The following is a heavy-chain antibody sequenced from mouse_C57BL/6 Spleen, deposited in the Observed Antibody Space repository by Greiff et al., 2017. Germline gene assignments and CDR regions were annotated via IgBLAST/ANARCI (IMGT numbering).Heavy chain of an antibody. Sequence: QVQLKQSGPELVKPGASVKISCKASGYAFRSSWMNWVKQRPGKGLEWIGRIYPGDGDTNYNGKFKGKATLTADKSSSTAYMQLSSLTSEDSAVYFCARGITTVVADYWGQGTTLTVSS. CDR1: GYAFRSSW. J-gene: IGHJ2*01. CDR3: ARGITTVVADY. D-gene: IGHD1-1*01. V-gene: IGHV1-82*01. CDR2: IYPGDGDT.